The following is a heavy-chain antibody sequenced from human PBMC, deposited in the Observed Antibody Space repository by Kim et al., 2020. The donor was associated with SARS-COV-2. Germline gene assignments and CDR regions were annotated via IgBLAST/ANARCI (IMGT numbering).Heavy chain of an antibody. Sequence: SQTLSLTCTVSGGSISSYYWSWIRQPPGKGLEWIGYIYYSGSTNYNPSLKSRVTISVDTSKNQFSLKLSSVTAADTAVYYCARDLKDYSNYGAFDPWGQG. V-gene: IGHV4-59*13. CDR2: IYYSGST. D-gene: IGHD4-4*01. J-gene: IGHJ5*02. CDR3: ARDLKDYSNYGAFDP. CDR1: GGSISSYY.